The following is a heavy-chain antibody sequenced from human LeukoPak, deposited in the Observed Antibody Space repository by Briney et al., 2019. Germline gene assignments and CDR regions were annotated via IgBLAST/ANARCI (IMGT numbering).Heavy chain of an antibody. V-gene: IGHV1-24*01. CDR1: GYTLTELS. J-gene: IGHJ6*02. CDR3: ARDTTVTRTSYYYYGMDV. CDR2: FDPEDGET. D-gene: IGHD4-17*01. Sequence: ASVKVSCKVSGYTLTELSMHWVRQAPGKGLEWMGGFDPEDGETIYAQKFQGRVTMTEDTSTDTAYMELRSLRSDDTAVYYCARDTTVTRTSYYYYGMDVWGQGTTVTVSS.